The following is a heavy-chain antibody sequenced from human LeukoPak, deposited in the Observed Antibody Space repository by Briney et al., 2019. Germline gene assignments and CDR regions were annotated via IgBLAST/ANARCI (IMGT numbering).Heavy chain of an antibody. CDR2: ISLSSSSI. V-gene: IGHV3-48*01. J-gene: IGHJ4*02. D-gene: IGHD6-19*01. CDR3: ARSRWLDAFDY. CDR1: GFTFSHYG. Sequence: GGSLRLSCAASGFTFSHYGMHWVRQAPGKGLEWVSYISLSSSSIYYADSLKGRFTISRDNAKNSLYLQMNSLRADDTAVYYCARSRWLDAFDYWGQGTLVTVSS.